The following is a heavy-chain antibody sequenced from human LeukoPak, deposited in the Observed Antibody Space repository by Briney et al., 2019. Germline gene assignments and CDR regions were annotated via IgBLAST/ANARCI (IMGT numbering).Heavy chain of an antibody. D-gene: IGHD6-13*01. Sequence: GGSLKLSCAASGFTFSGSAMHWVRQASGKGLEWVGRIRSKANSYATAYAASVKGRFTISRDDSKNTAYLQMNSLKTEDTAVYYCTRYSSSGLDYWAREPWSPSPQ. CDR3: TRYSSSGLDY. CDR1: GFTFSGSA. J-gene: IGHJ4*02. V-gene: IGHV3-73*01. CDR2: IRSKANSYAT.